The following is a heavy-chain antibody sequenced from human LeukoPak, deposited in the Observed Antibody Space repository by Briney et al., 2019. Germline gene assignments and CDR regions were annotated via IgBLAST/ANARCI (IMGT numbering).Heavy chain of an antibody. Sequence: GASVKVSCKASGYTFPRDDFNWVRPATGQGLEWMGWINPYSGNTGYARKFQGRVTMTKNTSISTVHMELSGLRSEDTAVYFCARGQGGSGSGSYYFDYWGQGTPVTVSS. CDR2: INPYSGNT. V-gene: IGHV1-8*01. J-gene: IGHJ4*02. CDR1: GYTFPRDD. CDR3: ARGQGGSGSGSYYFDY. D-gene: IGHD3-10*01.